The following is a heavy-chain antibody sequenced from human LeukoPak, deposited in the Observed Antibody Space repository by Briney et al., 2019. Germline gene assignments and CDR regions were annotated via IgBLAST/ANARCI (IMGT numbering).Heavy chain of an antibody. Sequence: LPGGSLRLSCAASGFTFSSYAMSWVRQAPGKGLEWVSTISDSGGSTYYADSVKGRFTISRDNAKNSLYLQMNSLRAEDTAVYYCARDWAYCSSTSCYIYYYYMDVWGKGTTVTVSS. CDR2: ISDSGGST. J-gene: IGHJ6*03. CDR3: ARDWAYCSSTSCYIYYYYMDV. D-gene: IGHD2-2*02. V-gene: IGHV3-23*01. CDR1: GFTFSSYA.